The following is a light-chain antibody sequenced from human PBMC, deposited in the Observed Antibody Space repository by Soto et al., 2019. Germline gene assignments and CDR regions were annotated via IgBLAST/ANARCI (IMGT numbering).Light chain of an antibody. CDR2: KAS. CDR3: EQYNSYRT. CDR1: QSISSW. V-gene: IGKV1-5*03. J-gene: IGKJ1*01. Sequence: DIQMTQSPSTLSASLGDRVTITCRASQSISSWLAWYQQKPGKAPKLLIQKASTLESGVPSRFSGSASAPEYTLTITSLQPDDFETYYCEQYNSYRTFGQGTKVVI.